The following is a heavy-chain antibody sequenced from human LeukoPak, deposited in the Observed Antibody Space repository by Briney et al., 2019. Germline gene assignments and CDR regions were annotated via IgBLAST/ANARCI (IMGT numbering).Heavy chain of an antibody. Sequence: PETLSLTCTVSGDSISSGGYYWAWIRQPPGKGLEWIGSIYYGGTTYYSPSLKSRVTISADSSKNQFSLRLTSVTAADTAVYYCARRGLAVAAHWGQGSLVTVSS. CDR1: GDSISSGGYY. CDR2: IYYGGTT. V-gene: IGHV4-39*01. CDR3: ARRGLAVAAH. D-gene: IGHD6-19*01. J-gene: IGHJ4*02.